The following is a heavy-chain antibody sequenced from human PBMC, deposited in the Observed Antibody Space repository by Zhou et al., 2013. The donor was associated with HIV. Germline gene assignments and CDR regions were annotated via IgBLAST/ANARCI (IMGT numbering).Heavy chain of an antibody. J-gene: IGHJ3*02. CDR1: GFTFSSSA. CDR2: ISGSGGST. V-gene: IGHV3-23*01. CDR3: AREGYDYGGISGAFDI. D-gene: IGHD4-17*01. Sequence: EVQLLESGGGLVQPGGSLRLSCAASGFTFSSSAMSWVRQTPGKGLKWVSGISGSGGSTYYADSVKGRFTISRDNAKNSLYLQMNSLRAEDTALYYCAREGYDYGGISGAFDIWGQGTMVTVSS.